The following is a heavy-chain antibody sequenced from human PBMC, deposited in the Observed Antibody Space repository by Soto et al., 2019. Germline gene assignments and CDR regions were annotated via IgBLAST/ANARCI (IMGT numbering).Heavy chain of an antibody. D-gene: IGHD3-10*01. CDR1: GGSFSGYY. V-gene: IGHV4-34*01. Sequence: QVQLQQWGAGLLKPSETLSLTCAVFGGSFSGYYWNWIRQPPGKGLEWIGAINHSGSTNYNPSLERRVTKAVDTSKNQFSLKLSSVTAADTAVYYSARGYGRNFDYWGQGTVVTISS. J-gene: IGHJ4*02. CDR2: INHSGST. CDR3: ARGYGRNFDY.